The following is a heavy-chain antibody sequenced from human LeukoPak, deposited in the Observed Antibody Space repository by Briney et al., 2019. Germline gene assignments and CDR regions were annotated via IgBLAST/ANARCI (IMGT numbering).Heavy chain of an antibody. Sequence: SETLSLTCTVSGGSISSGGYYWSWIRQPPGKGLEWIGYIYYSGSTNYNPSLKSRVTISVDTSKNQFSLKLSSVTAADTAVYYCARVRGYSGYGRRGYDAFDIWGQGTMVTVSS. CDR2: IYYSGST. V-gene: IGHV4-61*08. J-gene: IGHJ3*02. CDR3: ARVRGYSGYGRRGYDAFDI. CDR1: GGSISSGGYY. D-gene: IGHD5-12*01.